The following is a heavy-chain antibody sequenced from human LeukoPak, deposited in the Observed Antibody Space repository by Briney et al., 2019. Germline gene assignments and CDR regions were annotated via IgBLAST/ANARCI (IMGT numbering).Heavy chain of an antibody. CDR3: AREGYTSGWYKTDY. V-gene: IGHV4-59*01. CDR2: IFYSGST. Sequence: SETLSLTCTVSGGSINSYYWSWIRQPPGKGLEWIGYIFYSGSTNYNPSLQSRVTISVDTSRNQFSLNLSSVTAADTAVYYCAREGYTSGWYKTDYWGQGTLVTVSS. D-gene: IGHD6-19*01. J-gene: IGHJ4*02. CDR1: GGSINSYY.